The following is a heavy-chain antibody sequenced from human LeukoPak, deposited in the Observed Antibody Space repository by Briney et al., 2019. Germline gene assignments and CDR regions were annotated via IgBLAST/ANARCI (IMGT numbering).Heavy chain of an antibody. CDR1: GGSISSYY. Sequence: SETLSLTCTVSGGSISSYYWSWIRQPPGKGLEWIGYIYYSGSTNYNPSLKRRVTISVDTSKNQFSLKLSSVTAADTAVYYCARDQLEYDFWSGSRWGYYGMDVWGQGTTVTVSS. D-gene: IGHD3-3*01. CDR2: IYYSGST. J-gene: IGHJ6*02. V-gene: IGHV4-59*01. CDR3: ARDQLEYDFWSGSRWGYYGMDV.